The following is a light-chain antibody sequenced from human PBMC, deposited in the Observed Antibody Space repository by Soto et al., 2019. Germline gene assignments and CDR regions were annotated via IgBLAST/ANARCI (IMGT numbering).Light chain of an antibody. V-gene: IGLV2-23*02. J-gene: IGLJ1*01. CDR2: EVS. Sequence: QSVLTQPAPVSGSPGQSVTISCPGTSSYVGSYNLVSWYQQHPGKAPKLMIYEVSKRPSGVFNRFSGSKSGNTASLTISGLQAEDEADYYCCSYAGSSTYVFGTGTKVTVL. CDR3: CSYAGSSTYV. CDR1: SSYVGSYNL.